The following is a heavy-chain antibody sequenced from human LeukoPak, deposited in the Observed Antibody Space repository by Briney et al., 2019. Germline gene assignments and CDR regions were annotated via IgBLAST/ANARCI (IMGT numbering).Heavy chain of an antibody. J-gene: IGHJ3*02. V-gene: IGHV1-8*02. CDR3: ARARDLGLNDAFDI. D-gene: IGHD5-24*01. CDR2: MNPNSGNT. Sequence: ASVKVSCKASGGTFSSYAISWVRQAPGQGLEWMGWMNPNSGNTGYAQKFQGRVTMTRNTSISTAYMELSSLRAEDTAVYYCARARDLGLNDAFDIWGQGTMVTVSS. CDR1: GGTFSSYA.